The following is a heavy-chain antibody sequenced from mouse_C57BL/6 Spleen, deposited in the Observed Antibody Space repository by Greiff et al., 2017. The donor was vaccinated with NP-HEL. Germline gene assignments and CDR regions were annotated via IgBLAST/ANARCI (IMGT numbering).Heavy chain of an antibody. CDR2: IDPSDSYT. CDR3: ARSTLVASDY. J-gene: IGHJ2*01. Sequence: QVQLQQSGAELVRPGTSVKLSCKASGYTFTSYWMHWVKQRPGQGLEWIGVIDPSDSYTNYNQKFKGKATLTVDTSSSTAYMQLSSLTSDDAAVYYCARSTLVASDYWGQGTTLTVSS. CDR1: GYTFTSYW. D-gene: IGHD1-1*01. V-gene: IGHV1-59*01.